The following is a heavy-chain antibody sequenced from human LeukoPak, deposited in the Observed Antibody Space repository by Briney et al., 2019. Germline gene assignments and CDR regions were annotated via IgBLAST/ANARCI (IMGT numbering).Heavy chain of an antibody. Sequence: PSETLSLTCTVSGGSISSYYWSWIRQPPGKGLEWIGEINHSGSTNYNPSLKSRVTISVDTSKNQFSLKLSSVTAADTAVYYCARHGYSYGYAFDYWGQGTLVTVSS. CDR2: INHSGST. CDR1: GGSISSYY. J-gene: IGHJ4*02. CDR3: ARHGYSYGYAFDY. V-gene: IGHV4-34*01. D-gene: IGHD5-18*01.